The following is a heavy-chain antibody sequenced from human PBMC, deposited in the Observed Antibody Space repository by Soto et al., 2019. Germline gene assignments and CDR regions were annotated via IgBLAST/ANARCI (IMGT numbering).Heavy chain of an antibody. CDR2: TYYRSKWYN. D-gene: IGHD2-15*01. V-gene: IGHV6-1*01. CDR3: ARDAIGVVTKGGYDAFDI. J-gene: IGHJ3*02. CDR1: GDSVSSNSAA. Sequence: PSQTLSLTCAISGDSVSSNSAAWNWIRQSPSRGLEWLGRTYYRSKWYNDYAVSVKSRITINPDTSKNQFSLQLNSATPEDTAVYYCARDAIGVVTKGGYDAFDIWGQGTMVTVSS.